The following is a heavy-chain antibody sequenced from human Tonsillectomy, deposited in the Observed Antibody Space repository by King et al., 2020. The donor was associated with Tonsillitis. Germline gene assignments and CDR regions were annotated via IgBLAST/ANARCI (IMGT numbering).Heavy chain of an antibody. D-gene: IGHD5-24*01. Sequence: VPLVQSGGGLVQPGGSLRLSSEAFGFTFSNYAMSWVRQGPEKGLEWVSATTASGGTTYYADSVTGRLTISRDNSKNTLYLQMNSLRAEDTAVYYCARDPVEMSTIPSWYFDLWGRGTLVTVSS. CDR3: ARDPVEMSTIPSWYFDL. J-gene: IGHJ2*01. CDR1: GFTFSNYA. CDR2: TTASGGTT. V-gene: IGHV3-23*04.